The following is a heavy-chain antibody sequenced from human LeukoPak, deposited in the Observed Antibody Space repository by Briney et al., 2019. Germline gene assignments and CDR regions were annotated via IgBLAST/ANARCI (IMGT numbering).Heavy chain of an antibody. D-gene: IGHD6-19*01. V-gene: IGHV4-59*08. J-gene: IGHJ4*02. CDR2: IYYSGST. Sequence: SETLSLTCTVSGGSISSYYWSWIRLPPGKGLEWIGYIYYSGSTNYNPSLKSRVTISVDTSKNQFSLKLSSVTAADTAVYYCARHDVWQWLTGIDYWGQGTLVTVSS. CDR1: GGSISSYY. CDR3: ARHDVWQWLTGIDY.